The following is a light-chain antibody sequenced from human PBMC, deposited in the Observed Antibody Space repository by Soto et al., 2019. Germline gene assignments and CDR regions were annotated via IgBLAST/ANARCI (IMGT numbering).Light chain of an antibody. J-gene: IGKJ1*01. CDR3: QQRSNLWT. Sequence: EIVLTQSPGTLSLSPGERATLSCRASHSVSTYLAWYQQKPGQSPRLLIYDTSKRATGIPARFSGSGSGTEFTLTISSLQSEDFAVYYCQQRSNLWTFGQGTKVDIK. CDR1: HSVSTY. CDR2: DTS. V-gene: IGKV3-11*01.